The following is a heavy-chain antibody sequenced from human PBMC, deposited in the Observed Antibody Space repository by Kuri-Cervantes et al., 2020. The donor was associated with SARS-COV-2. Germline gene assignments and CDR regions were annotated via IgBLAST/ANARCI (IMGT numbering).Heavy chain of an antibody. CDR1: GFTFSSYW. V-gene: IGHV3-7*01. D-gene: IGHD2-15*01. CDR3: AREAFGYCSGGSCYSHY. CDR2: IKQDGSEK. Sequence: GESLKISLAASGFTFSSYWMSWVRQAPGKGLEWVANIKQDGSEKYYVDSVKGRFTISRDNAKNSLYLQMNSLRAEDTAVYYCAREAFGYCSGGSCYSHYWGQGTLVTVSS. J-gene: IGHJ4*02.